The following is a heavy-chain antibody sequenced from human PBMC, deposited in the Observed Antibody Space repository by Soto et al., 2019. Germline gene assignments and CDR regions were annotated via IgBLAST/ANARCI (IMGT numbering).Heavy chain of an antibody. CDR2: ILYTGSP. Sequence: QLQLQESGPGLVKPSETVSLTCTVSGGSINKRNYFWCWIRQPPGKGLEWIGSILYTGSPTYNSSLKSRVTSSVDTSKNQFSLKLSSVTAADTAVYFCARLGWGDGDSDYWGQGTLVTVSS. V-gene: IGHV4-39*01. CDR3: ARLGWGDGDSDY. J-gene: IGHJ4*02. CDR1: GGSINKRNYF. D-gene: IGHD2-21*01.